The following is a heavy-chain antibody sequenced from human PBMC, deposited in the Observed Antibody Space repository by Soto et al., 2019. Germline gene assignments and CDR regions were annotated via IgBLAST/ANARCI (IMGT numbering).Heavy chain of an antibody. D-gene: IGHD2-15*01. CDR2: IKQDGSEK. Sequence: GGSLRLSCAASGFTFSSYWMSWVRQAPGKGLEWVANIKQDGSEKYYVDSVKGRFTISRDNAKNSLYLQMNSLRAEDTAVYYCARPSARDCSGGSCSYYYFDYWGQGTLVTVSS. V-gene: IGHV3-7*01. CDR1: GFTFSSYW. CDR3: ARPSARDCSGGSCSYYYFDY. J-gene: IGHJ4*02.